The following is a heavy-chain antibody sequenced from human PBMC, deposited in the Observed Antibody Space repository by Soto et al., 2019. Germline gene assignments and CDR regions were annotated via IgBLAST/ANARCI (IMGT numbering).Heavy chain of an antibody. CDR2: IDPSDSYT. V-gene: IGHV5-10-1*01. Sequence: LGESLKISCKGSGYSFTSYWISWVRQMPGKGLEWMGRIDPSDSYTNYSPSFQGHVTISADKSISTAYLQWSSLKASDTAMYYCARQQAAAPYYYYYGMDVWGQGTTVTVSS. D-gene: IGHD6-6*01. J-gene: IGHJ6*02. CDR3: ARQQAAAPYYYYYGMDV. CDR1: GYSFTSYW.